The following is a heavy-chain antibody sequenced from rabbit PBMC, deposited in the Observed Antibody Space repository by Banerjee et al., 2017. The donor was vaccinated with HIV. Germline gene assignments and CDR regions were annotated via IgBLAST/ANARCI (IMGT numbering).Heavy chain of an antibody. D-gene: IGHD8-1*01. CDR3: AREYNYDSTYYNM. V-gene: IGHV1S40*01. Sequence: QSLEESGGDLVKPGASLTLTCTASGFDLSSYYYMCWVRQAPGKGLEWIACIYAGSSGSTYYASWATGRFTISKTSSTTVTLQMTSLTAADTATYFCAREYNYDSTYYNMWGPGTLVTVS. CDR1: GFDLSSYYY. CDR2: IYAGSSGST. J-gene: IGHJ4*01.